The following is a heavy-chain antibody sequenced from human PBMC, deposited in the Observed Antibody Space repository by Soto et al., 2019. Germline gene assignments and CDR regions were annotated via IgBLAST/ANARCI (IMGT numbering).Heavy chain of an antibody. CDR1: GFTFSSYS. CDR2: ISSSSSYI. CDR3: AREQSGYDRSMDV. V-gene: IGHV3-21*01. D-gene: IGHD3-22*01. J-gene: IGHJ6*02. Sequence: GFTFSSYSMNWVRQAPGKGLEWVSSISSSSSYIYYSDSVKGRFTISRDNAKNSLYLQMNSLRAEDTAVYYCAREQSGYDRSMDVWGQGTTVTVSS.